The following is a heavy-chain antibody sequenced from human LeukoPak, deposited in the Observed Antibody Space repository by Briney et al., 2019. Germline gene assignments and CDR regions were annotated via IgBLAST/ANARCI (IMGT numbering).Heavy chain of an antibody. CDR2: ISSSSSYI. D-gene: IGHD3-22*01. CDR3: ASWDYYDSSGYYPSDY. Sequence: GGSLRLSCAASGFTFSSYAMSWVRQAPGKGLEWVSSISSSSSYIYYADSVKGRFTISRDNAKNSLYLQMNSLRAEDTAVYYCASWDYYDSSGYYPSDYWGQGTLVTVSS. CDR1: GFTFSSYA. J-gene: IGHJ4*02. V-gene: IGHV3-21*01.